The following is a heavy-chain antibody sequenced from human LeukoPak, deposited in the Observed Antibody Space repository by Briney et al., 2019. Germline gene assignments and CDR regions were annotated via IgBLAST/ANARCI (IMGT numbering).Heavy chain of an antibody. D-gene: IGHD6-13*01. CDR2: INPSGGST. CDR1: GYTFTSYY. V-gene: IGHV1-46*01. CDR3: ASSSSSIYFDY. J-gene: IGHJ4*02. Sequence: ASVKVSCKASGYTFTSYYMHWVRQAPGQGLEWMGIINPSGGSTSYAQKFQGRVTMTRDTSTSTVYMELSSLRSEDTAVNYCASSSSSIYFDYWGQGTLVTVSS.